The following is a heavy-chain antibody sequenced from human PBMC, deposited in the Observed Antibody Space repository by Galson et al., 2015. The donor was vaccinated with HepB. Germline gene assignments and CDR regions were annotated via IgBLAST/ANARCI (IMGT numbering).Heavy chain of an antibody. V-gene: IGHV3-48*02. Sequence: SLRLSCAASGFTFSSYSMNWVRQAPGKGLEWVSYISSSSSTIYYADSVKGRFTISRDNAKNSLYLQMNSLRDEDTAVYYCARDALWGYCSGGSCRPWLAYGMDVWGQGTTVTVSS. CDR2: ISSSSSTI. J-gene: IGHJ6*02. D-gene: IGHD2-15*01. CDR3: ARDALWGYCSGGSCRPWLAYGMDV. CDR1: GFTFSSYS.